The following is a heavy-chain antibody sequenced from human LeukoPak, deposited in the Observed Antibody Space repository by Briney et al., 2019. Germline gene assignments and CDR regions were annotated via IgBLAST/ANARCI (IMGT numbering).Heavy chain of an antibody. Sequence: MFQGRVTMTRDTSINTAYMELSGLRSDDTAVYYCARDSYSGNWSLGYWGQGTLVTVSS. D-gene: IGHD4-23*01. CDR3: ARDSYSGNWSLGY. V-gene: IGHV1-2*02. J-gene: IGHJ4*02.